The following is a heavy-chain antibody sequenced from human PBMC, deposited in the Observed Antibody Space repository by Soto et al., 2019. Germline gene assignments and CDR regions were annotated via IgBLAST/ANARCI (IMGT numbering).Heavy chain of an antibody. CDR2: IYYSGST. J-gene: IGHJ6*03. CDR3: ARVSDDFWSGSNYYYYYMDV. D-gene: IGHD3-3*01. CDR1: GGSISSGGYY. Sequence: SETLSLTCTVSGGSISSGGYYWSWIRQHPGKGLEWIGYIYYSGSTYYNPSLKSRVTISVDTSKNQFSLKLSSVTAADTAVYYCARVSDDFWSGSNYYYYYMDVWGKGTTVTVSS. V-gene: IGHV4-31*03.